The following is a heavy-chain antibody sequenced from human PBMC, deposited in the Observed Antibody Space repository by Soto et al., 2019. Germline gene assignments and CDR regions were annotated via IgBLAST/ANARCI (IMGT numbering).Heavy chain of an antibody. CDR2: ISRSSGST. J-gene: IGHJ4*02. CDR3: ERSGYYYPLDFDH. Sequence: GGSLRLSCAPSGFAFSSSAMRWDRQAAQKEMEWFSGISRSSGSTDYAENVKGRFTVSRDNSRYTLYLQMNRLRAADTAIYYGERSGYYYPLDFDHWGQGTLVTVSS. D-gene: IGHD3-22*01. V-gene: IGHV3-23*01. CDR1: GFAFSSSA.